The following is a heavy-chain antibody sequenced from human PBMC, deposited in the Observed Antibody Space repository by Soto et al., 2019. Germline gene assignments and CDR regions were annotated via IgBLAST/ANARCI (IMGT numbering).Heavy chain of an antibody. V-gene: IGHV3-23*01. Sequence: GSLRLSCAASGFTFSSYAMSWVRQAPGKGLEWVSGISGSGGSTYYADSVKGRFTISRDNSKNTLYLQMNSLRAEDTAVYYCAKGKGMLGGYESYFYYYAMDVWGQVTTVTASS. CDR2: ISGSGGST. J-gene: IGHJ6*02. D-gene: IGHD5-12*01. CDR3: AKGKGMLGGYESYFYYYAMDV. CDR1: GFTFSSYA.